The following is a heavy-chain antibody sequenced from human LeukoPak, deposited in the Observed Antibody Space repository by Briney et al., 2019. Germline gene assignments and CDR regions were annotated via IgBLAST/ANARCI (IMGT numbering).Heavy chain of an antibody. CDR2: ISAYNGNT. J-gene: IGHJ4*02. CDR3: ARVSDDSSGSSFDY. CDR1: GYSFTSYG. D-gene: IGHD3-22*01. V-gene: IGHV1-18*01. Sequence: ASVKVSCKASGYSFTSYGISWVRQAPGQGLEWMGWISAYNGNTNYAQKLQGRVTMTTDTSTSTAYMELRSLRSDDTAVYYCARVSDDSSGSSFDYWGQGTLVTVSS.